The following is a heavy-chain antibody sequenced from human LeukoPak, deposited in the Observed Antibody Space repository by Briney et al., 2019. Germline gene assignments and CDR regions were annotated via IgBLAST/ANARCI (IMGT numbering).Heavy chain of an antibody. Sequence: SETLSLTCSVSGGSISSYYWTWIRQPPGKGLEWIGYMYTSGSSNYHPSLKSRVTISIDTSKNQFSLILSSVTASDMAIYYCARRAGSYLGYWYFDLWGRGTLVTVSS. J-gene: IGHJ2*01. CDR3: ARRAGSYLGYWYFDL. D-gene: IGHD1-26*01. CDR1: GGSISSYY. V-gene: IGHV4-4*09. CDR2: MYTSGSS.